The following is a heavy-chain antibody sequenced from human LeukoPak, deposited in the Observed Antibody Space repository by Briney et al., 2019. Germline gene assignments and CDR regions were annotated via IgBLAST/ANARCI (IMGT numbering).Heavy chain of an antibody. Sequence: GRSLRLSCAASGFTFSNYAMHWVRQAPGKGLEWVAIISSDGSNEFHADAVKGRFTISRDNSKNTLYLQMNSLRAEDTAVYYCARDSVRYCSGASCYESFFDYWGQGTLVTVSS. CDR3: ARDSVRYCSGASCYESFFDY. CDR1: GFTFSNYA. CDR2: ISSDGSNE. J-gene: IGHJ4*02. D-gene: IGHD2-2*01. V-gene: IGHV3-30*04.